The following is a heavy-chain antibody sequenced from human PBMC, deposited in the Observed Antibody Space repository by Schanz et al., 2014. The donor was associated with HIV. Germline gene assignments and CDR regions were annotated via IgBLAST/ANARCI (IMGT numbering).Heavy chain of an antibody. V-gene: IGHV3-21*01. D-gene: IGHD3-3*01. CDR1: GFTFSDYS. Sequence: EVQLVESGGGLVKPGGSLRLSCAGSGFTFSDYSMTWVRQAPGKGLEWVAFISATGAYIYYADSVKGRFTISRDNAQKSLFLQMNSLRAEDTAVYYCAKEEWFRFDPWGQGTLVTVSS. CDR2: ISATGAYI. CDR3: AKEEWFRFDP. J-gene: IGHJ5*02.